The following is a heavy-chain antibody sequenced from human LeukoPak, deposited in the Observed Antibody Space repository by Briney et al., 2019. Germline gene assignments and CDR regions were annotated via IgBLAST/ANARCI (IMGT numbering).Heavy chain of an antibody. D-gene: IGHD3-16*02. CDR2: IYSGGST. Sequence: PGGSLRLSCAASGFTVSSNYMSWVRQAPGKGLEWVSVIYSGGSTYYADSVKGRFTISRDNSKNTLYLQMNSLRAEDTAVYYCARVVSDYVWGSYRYTPYYFDYWGQGTLVTVSS. V-gene: IGHV3-66*01. J-gene: IGHJ4*02. CDR3: ARVVSDYVWGSYRYTPYYFDY. CDR1: GFTVSSNY.